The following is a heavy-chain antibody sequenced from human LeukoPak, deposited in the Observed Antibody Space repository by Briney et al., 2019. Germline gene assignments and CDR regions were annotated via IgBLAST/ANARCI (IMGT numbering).Heavy chain of an antibody. CDR3: ARDFYTGGWMATTSGVDY. D-gene: IGHD5-24*01. J-gene: IGHJ4*02. V-gene: IGHV1-18*01. Sequence: AXVKVSCKASGYTFTSYGISWVRQAPGQGLEWMGWISAYNGNTNYAQKLQGRVTMTTHTSTSTAYMELRSLRSDDTAVYYCARDFYTGGWMATTSGVDYWGQGTLVTVSS. CDR1: GYTFTSYG. CDR2: ISAYNGNT.